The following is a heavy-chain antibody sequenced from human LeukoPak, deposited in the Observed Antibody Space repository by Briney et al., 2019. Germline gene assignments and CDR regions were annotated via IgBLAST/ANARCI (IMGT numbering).Heavy chain of an antibody. J-gene: IGHJ4*02. V-gene: IGHV3-21*01. CDR3: AREFGGSASGAGY. CDR1: GFTFSFYS. CDR2: MSVSSGLI. D-gene: IGHD3-10*01. Sequence: PGGSLRLSCGASGFTFSFYSMNWVRQAPGKGLEWVSSMSVSSGLIYYADSVKGRFTVSRDNAKNSLYLQMNSLRAEDTAVYYCAREFGGSASGAGYWGQGTLVTVSS.